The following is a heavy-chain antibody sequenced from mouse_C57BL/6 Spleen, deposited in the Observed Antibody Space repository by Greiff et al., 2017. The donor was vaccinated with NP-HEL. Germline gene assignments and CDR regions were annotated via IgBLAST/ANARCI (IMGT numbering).Heavy chain of an antibody. CDR3: ARREVTTVVATSAWFAY. D-gene: IGHD1-1*01. J-gene: IGHJ3*01. CDR2: IYPRSGNT. CDR1: GYTFTSYG. Sequence: QVQLKESGAELARPGASVKLSCKASGYTFTSYGISWVKQRTGQGLEWIGEIYPRSGNTYYNEKFKGKATLTADKSSSTAYMELRSLTSEDSAVYFCARREVTTVVATSAWFAYWGQGTLVTVSA. V-gene: IGHV1-81*01.